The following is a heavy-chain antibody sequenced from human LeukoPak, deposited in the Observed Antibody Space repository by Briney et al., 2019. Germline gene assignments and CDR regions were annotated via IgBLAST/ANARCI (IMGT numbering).Heavy chain of an antibody. V-gene: IGHV3-7*01. CDR1: GFTFSSYW. Sequence: GGSLRLSCAASGFTFSSYWMSWVRQAPGKGLEWVANIKQDGSEKYYVDSVKGRFTISRDNAKNSLYLQMNSLRAEDTAVYYCAAYDFWSGPSRAGYWGQGTLVTVSS. CDR3: AAYDFWSGPSRAGY. D-gene: IGHD3-3*01. CDR2: IKQDGSEK. J-gene: IGHJ4*02.